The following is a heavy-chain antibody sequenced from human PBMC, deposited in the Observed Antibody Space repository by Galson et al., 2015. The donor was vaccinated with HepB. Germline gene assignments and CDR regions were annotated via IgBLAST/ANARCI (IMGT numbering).Heavy chain of an antibody. CDR1: GYTFTSYG. V-gene: IGHV1-18*01. D-gene: IGHD3-3*01. Sequence: SVKVSCKASGYTFTSYGISWVRQAPGQGLEWMGWISAYNGNTNYAQKLQGRVTMTTDTSTSTAYMELRSLRSDDTAVYYCARWGASLRDDFWSGYYRADVWGKGTTVTVSS. CDR2: ISAYNGNT. CDR3: ARWGASLRDDFWSGYYRADV. J-gene: IGHJ6*04.